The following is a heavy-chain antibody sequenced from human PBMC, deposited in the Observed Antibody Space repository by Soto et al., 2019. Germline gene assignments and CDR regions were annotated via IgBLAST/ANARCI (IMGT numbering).Heavy chain of an antibody. CDR1: GGTFSSYA. D-gene: IGHD6-13*01. Sequence: EASVKVSCKASGGTFSSYAISWVRQAPGQGLEWMGGIIPIFGTANYAQKFQGRVTITADESTSTAYMELSSLRSEDTAVYYCARGKGIAAAGTEYNWFDPWGQGTLVTVSS. CDR3: ARGKGIAAAGTEYNWFDP. CDR2: IIPIFGTA. J-gene: IGHJ5*02. V-gene: IGHV1-69*13.